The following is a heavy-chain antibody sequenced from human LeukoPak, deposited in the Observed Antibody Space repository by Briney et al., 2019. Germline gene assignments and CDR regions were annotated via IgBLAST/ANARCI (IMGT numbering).Heavy chain of an antibody. V-gene: IGHV4-59*01. CDR1: GGSISSYY. Sequence: SETLSLTCTVSGGSISSYYWSWIRQPPGRELQWIGYIHNSWGTNYSPSLKSRVTISVDTSKNQFSLKLNSVTTADTAVYHCARGGSTDWVYWFDPWGQGMLVTVSS. D-gene: IGHD6-19*01. CDR3: ARGGSTDWVYWFDP. J-gene: IGHJ5*02. CDR2: IHNSWGT.